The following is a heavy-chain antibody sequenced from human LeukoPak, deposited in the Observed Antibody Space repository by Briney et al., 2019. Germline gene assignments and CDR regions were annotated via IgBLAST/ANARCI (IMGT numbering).Heavy chain of an antibody. D-gene: IGHD1-26*01. CDR2: IYHSGST. Sequence: PSQTLSLTCTVSGGSISSGGYYWSWIRQPPGKGLEWIGYIYHSGSTYYNPSLKSRVTISVDRSKNQFSLKLSSVTAADTAVYYCARVAEQWYFDYWGQGTLVTVSS. CDR1: GGSISSGGYY. CDR3: ARVAEQWYFDY. V-gene: IGHV4-30-2*01. J-gene: IGHJ4*02.